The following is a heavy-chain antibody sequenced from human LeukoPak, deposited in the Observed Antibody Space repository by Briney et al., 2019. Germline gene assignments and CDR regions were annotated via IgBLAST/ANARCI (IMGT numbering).Heavy chain of an antibody. D-gene: IGHD6-6*01. CDR1: GGSISSGSYY. Sequence: SETLSLTCTVSGGSISSGSYYWSWIRQPAGKGLEWIGRIYTSGSTNYNPSLKSRVTISVDTSKNQFSLKLSSVTAADTAVYYCARDRSVGVLPAPPFDFWGQGTLVTVSS. V-gene: IGHV4-61*02. J-gene: IGHJ4*02. CDR3: ARDRSVGVLPAPPFDF. CDR2: IYTSGST.